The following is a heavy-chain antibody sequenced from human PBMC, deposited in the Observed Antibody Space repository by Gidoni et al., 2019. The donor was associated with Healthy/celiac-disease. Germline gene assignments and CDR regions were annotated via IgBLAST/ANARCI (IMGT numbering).Heavy chain of an antibody. Sequence: VQLQQWGAGLLKPSEPLSLTCAVYGGSFSGYYWSWIRQPPGKGLEWIGEINHSGSTNYNPSLKSRVTISVDTSKNQFSLKLSSVTAADTAVYYCAIRRHPRRYYFDYWGQGTLVTVSS. J-gene: IGHJ4*02. V-gene: IGHV4-34*01. D-gene: IGHD4-17*01. CDR2: INHSGST. CDR3: AIRRHPRRYYFDY. CDR1: GGSFSGYY.